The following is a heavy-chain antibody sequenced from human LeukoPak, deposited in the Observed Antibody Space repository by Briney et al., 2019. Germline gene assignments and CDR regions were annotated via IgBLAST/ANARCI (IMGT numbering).Heavy chain of an antibody. V-gene: IGHV3-33*06. J-gene: IGHJ4*02. CDR2: IWYDGSNK. D-gene: IGHD2-2*02. CDR1: GFTFSSYG. Sequence: PGGSLRLSCAASGFTFSSYGMHWVRQAPGKGLEWVAVIWYDGSNKYYADSVKGRFTISGDNSKNTLYLQMNSLRAEDTAVYYCAKDGGNCSSTSCYTLFVDYWGQGTLVTVSS. CDR3: AKDGGNCSSTSCYTLFVDY.